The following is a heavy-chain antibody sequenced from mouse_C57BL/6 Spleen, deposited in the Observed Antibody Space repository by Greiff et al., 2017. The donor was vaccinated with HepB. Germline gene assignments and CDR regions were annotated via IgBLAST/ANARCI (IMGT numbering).Heavy chain of an antibody. CDR2: ISYDGSN. Sequence: EVQLQQSGPGLVKPSQSLSLTCSVTGYSITSGYYWNWIRQFPGNKLEWMGYISYDGSNNYNPSLKNRISITRDTSKNQFFLKLNSVTTEDTATYYCARDEGSNWFAYWGQGTLVTVSA. J-gene: IGHJ3*01. CDR1: GYSITSGYY. CDR3: ARDEGSNWFAY. V-gene: IGHV3-6*01.